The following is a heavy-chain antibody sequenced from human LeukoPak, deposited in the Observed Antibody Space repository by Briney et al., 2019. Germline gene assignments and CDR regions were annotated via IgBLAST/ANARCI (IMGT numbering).Heavy chain of an antibody. CDR1: GFTFSSYA. D-gene: IGHD6-19*01. CDR2: ISYDGSNK. Sequence: GGSLRLSSAASGFTFSSYAMHWVRQAPGKGLEWVAVISYDGSNKYYADSVNGRFTISRDNSKNTLYLQMNSLRAEDTAVYYCARDQQWLVIDYWGQGTLVTVSS. V-gene: IGHV3-30-3*01. CDR3: ARDQQWLVIDY. J-gene: IGHJ4*02.